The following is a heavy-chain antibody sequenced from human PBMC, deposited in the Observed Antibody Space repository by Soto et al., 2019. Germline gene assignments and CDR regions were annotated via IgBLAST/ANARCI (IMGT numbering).Heavy chain of an antibody. D-gene: IGHD5-18*01. J-gene: IGHJ4*02. CDR1: GFSFSTSS. V-gene: IGHV3-23*01. CDR2: ISPSASDT. Sequence: PGESLKISCAASGFSFSTSSMAWVRQPPGKGLEWVSVISPSASDTLYADSVKGRFTISRDNSQNTLFLQMTSLRADDTAVYYCAKGGYTFAYEWGQGALVTVSS. CDR3: AKGGYTFAYE.